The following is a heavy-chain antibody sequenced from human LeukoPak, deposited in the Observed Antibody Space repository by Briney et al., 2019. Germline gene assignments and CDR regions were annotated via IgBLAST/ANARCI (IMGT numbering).Heavy chain of an antibody. J-gene: IGHJ4*02. V-gene: IGHV3-15*01. CDR2: IRSKTDGGTT. CDR1: GFTFRNAW. Sequence: PGGSLRLSCAASGFTFRNAWMSWVRQAPGKGLQWVGRIRSKTDGGTTDYAAPVKGRFTISRDDSKNTLYLQMNSLKIEDTAEYHCNTEMAVAGVFDYWGQGTLVTVSS. CDR3: NTEMAVAGVFDY. D-gene: IGHD6-19*01.